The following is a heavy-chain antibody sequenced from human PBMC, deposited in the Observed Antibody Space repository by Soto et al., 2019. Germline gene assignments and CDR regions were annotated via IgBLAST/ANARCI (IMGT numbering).Heavy chain of an antibody. J-gene: IGHJ6*03. V-gene: IGHV4-59*08. D-gene: IGHD5-12*01. CDR3: ARQVAPQDYYYYMDV. CDR2: ISYSGST. CDR1: GDSISSYY. Sequence: SETLSLTCTVSGDSISSYYWSWIRQPPGKGLEWIAYISYSGSTNYNPSLKSRVTISLDTSKNQFSLKLSSVTAADTAVYYCARQVAPQDYYYYMDVWGKGTTVTVS.